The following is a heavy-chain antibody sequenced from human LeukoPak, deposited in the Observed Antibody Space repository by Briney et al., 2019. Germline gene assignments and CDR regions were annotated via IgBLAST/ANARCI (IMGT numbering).Heavy chain of an antibody. Sequence: PSETLSLTCTVSGGSISSYYWSWIRQPPGKGLEWIGYIYYSGSTNYNPSLKSRVTISVDTSKNQFSLKLSSVTAADTAVYYCARGSSIAAGIFDYWGQGTLVTVSS. CDR3: ARGSSIAAGIFDY. CDR1: GGSISSYY. D-gene: IGHD6-6*01. J-gene: IGHJ4*02. CDR2: IYYSGST. V-gene: IGHV4-59*01.